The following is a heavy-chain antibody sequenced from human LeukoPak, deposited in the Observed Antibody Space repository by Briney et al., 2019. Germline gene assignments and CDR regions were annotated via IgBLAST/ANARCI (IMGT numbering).Heavy chain of an antibody. J-gene: IGHJ5*02. Sequence: SVKVSCKASGGTFSSYAISWVRQAPGQGLEWMGGIIPIFGTANYAQKLQGRVTMTTDTSTSTAYMELRSLRSDDTAVYYCARKVASNWNYDVWFDPWGQGTLVTVSS. D-gene: IGHD1-7*01. CDR1: GGTFSSYA. V-gene: IGHV1-69*05. CDR3: ARKVASNWNYDVWFDP. CDR2: IIPIFGTA.